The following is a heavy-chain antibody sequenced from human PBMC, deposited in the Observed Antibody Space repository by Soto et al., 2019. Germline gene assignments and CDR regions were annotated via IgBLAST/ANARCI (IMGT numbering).Heavy chain of an antibody. CDR1: GFTFSNYG. Sequence: GGSLRLSCAASGFTFSNYGMSWVRQAPGKGLEWVSTISTGSEVTYFADSVKGRFTISRDNSKNTLYLQMNSLRAEDTAVYYCAKDMTTVVTPVYYYYYGMDVWGQGTTVTVSS. D-gene: IGHD4-17*01. V-gene: IGHV3-23*01. CDR3: AKDMTTVVTPVYYYYYGMDV. CDR2: ISTGSEVT. J-gene: IGHJ6*02.